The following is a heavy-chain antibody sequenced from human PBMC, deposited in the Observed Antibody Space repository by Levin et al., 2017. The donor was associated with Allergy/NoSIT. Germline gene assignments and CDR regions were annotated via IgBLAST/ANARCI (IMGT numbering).Heavy chain of an antibody. CDR3: ARKGYYNYYMDV. CDR2: INTITGNP. J-gene: IGHJ6*03. CDR1: GYTLTSYA. V-gene: IGHV7-4-1*02. Sequence: ASVKVSCKASGYTLTSYAMNWVRQAPGQGPEWVGWINTITGNPAYAQGFSGRFVFSLDTSVSTAYLQISNLKAEDTAVYYCARKGYYNYYMDVWGKGTTVTVS.